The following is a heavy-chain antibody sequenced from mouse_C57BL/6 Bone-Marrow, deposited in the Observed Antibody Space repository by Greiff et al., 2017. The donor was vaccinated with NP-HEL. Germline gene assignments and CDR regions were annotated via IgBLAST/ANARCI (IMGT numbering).Heavy chain of an antibody. J-gene: IGHJ1*03. V-gene: IGHV3-8*01. D-gene: IGHD1-1*01. CDR1: GYSITSDY. Sequence: VQLQQSGPGLAKPSQTLSLTCSVTGYSITSDYWNWIRKFPGNKLEYMGYISYSGSTYYNPSLKSRISITRDTSKNQYYLQLNSVTTEDTATYYCARSPLVDYYGSTYWYFDVWGTGTTVTVSS. CDR2: ISYSGST. CDR3: ARSPLVDYYGSTYWYFDV.